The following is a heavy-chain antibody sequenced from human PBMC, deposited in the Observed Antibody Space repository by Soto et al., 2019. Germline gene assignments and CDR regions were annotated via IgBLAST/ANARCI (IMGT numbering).Heavy chain of an antibody. CDR1: GYTFTSYA. V-gene: IGHV1-3*01. J-gene: IGHJ4*02. Sequence: ASVKISCKASGYTFTSYAMHWVRQAPGQRLEWMGWINAGNGNTKYSQKFQGRVTITRDTSASTAYMELSSLRSEDTAVYYCARDWGQLWSSFDYWGQGTLVTVSS. D-gene: IGHD5-18*01. CDR2: INAGNGNT. CDR3: ARDWGQLWSSFDY.